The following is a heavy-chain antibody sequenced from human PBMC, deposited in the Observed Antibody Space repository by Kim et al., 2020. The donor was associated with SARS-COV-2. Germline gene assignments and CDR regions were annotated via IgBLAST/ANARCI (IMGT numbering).Heavy chain of an antibody. D-gene: IGHD6-13*01. J-gene: IGHJ6*02. V-gene: IGHV3-30*18. CDR2: ISYDGNNK. CDR3: AKEGQQLVLTHGMDV. Sequence: GGSLRLSCAASGFTFSSYGMHWVRQAPGKGLEWVAVISYDGNNKYYADSVKGRFTISRDSSKNTLYLQMNSLRGEDTAVYYCAKEGQQLVLTHGMDVWAKGPRSPSP. CDR1: GFTFSSYG.